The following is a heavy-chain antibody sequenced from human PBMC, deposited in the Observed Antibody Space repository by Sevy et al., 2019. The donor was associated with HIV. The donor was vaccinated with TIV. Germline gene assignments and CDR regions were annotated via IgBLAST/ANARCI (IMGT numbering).Heavy chain of an antibody. CDR2: ISSSSSTI. J-gene: IGHJ5*02. CDR1: GFTFSSYS. Sequence: GGSLRLSCAASGFTFSSYSMNWVRQAQGKGLEWVSYISSSSSTIYYADSVKGRFTISRDNAKNSLYLQMNSLRDEDTAVYYCARARLWFGDNRHWFDPWGQGTLVTVSS. CDR3: ARARLWFGDNRHWFDP. D-gene: IGHD3-10*01. V-gene: IGHV3-48*02.